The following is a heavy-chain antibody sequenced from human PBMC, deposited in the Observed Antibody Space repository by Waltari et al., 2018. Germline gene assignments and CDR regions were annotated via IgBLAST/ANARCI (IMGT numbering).Heavy chain of an antibody. V-gene: IGHV1-8*01. D-gene: IGHD3-22*01. CDR1: GYTFTSYD. Sequence: QVQLVQSGAEVKKPGASVKVSCKASGYTFTSYDINWVRQATGQGLEWMGWMNPNSGNTGYAQKFQGGVTMTRNTSISTAYMELGSLRSEDTAVYYCARTYYDSSGYYFPLYYYYGMDVWGQGTTVTVSS. J-gene: IGHJ6*02. CDR2: MNPNSGNT. CDR3: ARTYYDSSGYYFPLYYYYGMDV.